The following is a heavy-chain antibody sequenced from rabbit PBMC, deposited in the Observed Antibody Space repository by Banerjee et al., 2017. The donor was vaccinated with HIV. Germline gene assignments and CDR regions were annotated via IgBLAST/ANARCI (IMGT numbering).Heavy chain of an antibody. CDR3: ARDTAYGDYGYATGFDL. Sequence: QEQLEESGGDLVKPEESLTLTCTASGFSFSSSYWICWVRQAPGKGLEWIACIYAGSSGSTYYASWAKGRFTISKTSSTTVTLQMTSLTAADTATYFCARDTAYGDYGYATGFDLWGQGTLVTVS. V-gene: IGHV1S45*01. CDR2: IYAGSSGST. D-gene: IGHD6-1*01. J-gene: IGHJ4*01. CDR1: GFSFSSSYW.